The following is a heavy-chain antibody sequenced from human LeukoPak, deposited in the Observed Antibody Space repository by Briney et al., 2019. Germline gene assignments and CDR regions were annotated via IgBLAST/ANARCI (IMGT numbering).Heavy chain of an antibody. J-gene: IGHJ4*02. D-gene: IGHD1-26*01. CDR1: GGSFSGYY. Sequence: AETLSLTCAVYGGSFSGYYWSWVRQPPGKGLEGVGEINNSGSSNYNPSLKSRGTISVNTCKNQFSLKLSSVTAAHTAVYYCASSRGSYLYVIDYWGQGTLVTVSS. CDR3: ASSRGSYLYVIDY. V-gene: IGHV4-34*01. CDR2: INNSGSS.